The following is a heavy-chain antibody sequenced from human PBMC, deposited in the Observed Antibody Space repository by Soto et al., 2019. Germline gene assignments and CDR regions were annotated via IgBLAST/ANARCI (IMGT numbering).Heavy chain of an antibody. D-gene: IGHD1-1*01. V-gene: IGHV1-18*01. CDR3: ARGRYGDY. J-gene: IGHJ4*02. Sequence: QVHLVQSGAEVKKPGASVKVSCKGSGYTFTTYGITWVRQAPGQGLEWMGWISAHNGNTNCAQKLQGRVTVTRDTSTSTAYMELRSLRSDDTAVYYCARGRYGDYWGQGALVTVSS. CDR2: ISAHNGNT. CDR1: GYTFTTYG.